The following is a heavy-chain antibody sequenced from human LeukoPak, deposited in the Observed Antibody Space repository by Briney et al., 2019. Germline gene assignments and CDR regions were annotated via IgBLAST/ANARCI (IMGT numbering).Heavy chain of an antibody. Sequence: PGGSLRLSCAASGFTFSNYAMSWVRQAPGKGLEWVSGISGSGAYTYYADSVKGRFTISRDNAKNSLYLQMNSLRAEDTAVYYCARPASDYDILTGYTPAYYFDYWGQGTLVTVSS. J-gene: IGHJ4*02. CDR3: ARPASDYDILTGYTPAYYFDY. CDR1: GFTFSNYA. CDR2: ISGSGAYT. V-gene: IGHV3-23*01. D-gene: IGHD3-9*01.